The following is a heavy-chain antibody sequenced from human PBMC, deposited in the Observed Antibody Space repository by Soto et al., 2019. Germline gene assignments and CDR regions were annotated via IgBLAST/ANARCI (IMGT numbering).Heavy chain of an antibody. J-gene: IGHJ6*02. D-gene: IGHD5-12*01. V-gene: IGHV4-59*01. CDR3: AISGYDYYYYGMDV. CDR2: IYYSGST. CDR1: GGSISSYY. Sequence: SETLSLTCTVSGGSISSYYWSWIRQPPGKGLEWIGYIYYSGSTNYNPSLKSRVTISVDTSKNQFSLKLSSVTAADTAVYYCAISGYDYYYYGMDVWGQGTTVTVSS.